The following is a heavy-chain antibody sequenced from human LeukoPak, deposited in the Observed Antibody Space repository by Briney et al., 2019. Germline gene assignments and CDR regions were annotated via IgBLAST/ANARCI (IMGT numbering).Heavy chain of an antibody. J-gene: IGHJ4*02. V-gene: IGHV3-23*01. CDR1: GFTFSSYA. CDR2: ISDSGGTT. D-gene: IGHD6-19*01. CDR3: ARELVAGTFDS. Sequence: GESLRLSCAASGFTFSSYAMSWVRQAPGKGLEWVSGISDSGGTTYYADSVKGRFTISRDNSKNTMYLQMNSLRAEDTAVYYCARELVAGTFDSWGQGTLVTVSS.